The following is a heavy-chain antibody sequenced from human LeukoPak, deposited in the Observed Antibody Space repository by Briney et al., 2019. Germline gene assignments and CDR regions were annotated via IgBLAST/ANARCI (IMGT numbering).Heavy chain of an antibody. CDR2: IHPNDAST. CDR3: ARHNNWAFDY. CDR1: GYSFASYW. J-gene: IGHJ4*02. V-gene: IGHV5-51*01. Sequence: GESLKISCKASGYSFASYWIGWVRQTSGKGLEWMAIIHPNDASTIFSPSFQGQVTISADRSITTAYLQWNTLQASDTAIYYCARHNNWAFDYWDRGTLLTVSS. D-gene: IGHD1-20*01.